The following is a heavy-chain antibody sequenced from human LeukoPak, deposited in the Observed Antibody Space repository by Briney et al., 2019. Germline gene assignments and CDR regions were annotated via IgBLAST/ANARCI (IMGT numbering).Heavy chain of an antibody. J-gene: IGHJ4*02. CDR1: GFTFSSYE. V-gene: IGHV3-48*03. CDR3: ARDYGGRSPFDY. Sequence: PGGSLRLSCAASGFTFSSYEMHWVRQAPGKGLEWVSYISSSGSTIYYADSVKGRFTISRDNAKNSLHLQMSSLRAEDTAVYYCARDYGGRSPFDYWGQGTLVTVSS. D-gene: IGHD4-23*01. CDR2: ISSSGSTI.